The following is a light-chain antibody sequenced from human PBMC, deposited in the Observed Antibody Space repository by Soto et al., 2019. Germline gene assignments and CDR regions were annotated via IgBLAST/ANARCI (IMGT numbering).Light chain of an antibody. Sequence: ATLSVSPGERATLSCRASQSVSSNLAWYQQKPGQAPRLLIYGASTRATGIPARFSGSGSGTEFTLTISSLQSEDFAVYYCQQYNNWPRGTFGQGTKVDIK. CDR2: GAS. V-gene: IGKV3-15*01. J-gene: IGKJ1*01. CDR3: QQYNNWPRGT. CDR1: QSVSSN.